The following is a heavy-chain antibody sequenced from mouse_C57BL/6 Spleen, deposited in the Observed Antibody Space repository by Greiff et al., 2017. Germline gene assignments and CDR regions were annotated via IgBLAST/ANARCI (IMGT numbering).Heavy chain of an antibody. V-gene: IGHV1-15*01. CDR2: IDPETGGT. CDR1: GYTFTDYE. J-gene: IGHJ3*01. D-gene: IGHD3-3*01. Sequence: QVQLQQSGAELVRPGASVTLSCKASGYTFTDYEMHWVKQTPVHGLEWIGAIDPETGGTAYNQKFKGKAILTADKSSSTAYMELRSLTSEDSAVYYCTRGDLGQAWFAYWGQGTLVTVSA. CDR3: TRGDLGQAWFAY.